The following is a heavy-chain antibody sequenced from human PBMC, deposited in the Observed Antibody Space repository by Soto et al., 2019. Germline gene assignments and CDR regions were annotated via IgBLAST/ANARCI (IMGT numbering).Heavy chain of an antibody. Sequence: GGSLRLSCAASGFTFSSYAMHWVRQAPGKGLEWVAVISYDGSNKYYADSVKGRFTISRDNSENTLYLQMNSLRAEDTAVYYCARDVYCSGGSCPNWFDPWGQGTLVTVSS. D-gene: IGHD2-15*01. CDR2: ISYDGSNK. J-gene: IGHJ5*02. CDR3: ARDVYCSGGSCPNWFDP. V-gene: IGHV3-30-3*01. CDR1: GFTFSSYA.